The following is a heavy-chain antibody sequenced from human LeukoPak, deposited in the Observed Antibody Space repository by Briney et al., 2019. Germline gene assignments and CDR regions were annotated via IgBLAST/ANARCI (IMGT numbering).Heavy chain of an antibody. J-gene: IGHJ4*02. CDR3: ARRAAADPLNFDY. V-gene: IGHV3-30*02. Sequence: PGGSLRLSCAASGFTFTSFGMHWVRQAPGKGLEWVAFIRNDGDVIYYAESVKGRFTISRDNSKNTLYLQMNSLRAEDTAVYYCARRAAADPLNFDYWGQGTLVTVSS. CDR2: IRNDGDVI. D-gene: IGHD6-13*01. CDR1: GFTFTSFG.